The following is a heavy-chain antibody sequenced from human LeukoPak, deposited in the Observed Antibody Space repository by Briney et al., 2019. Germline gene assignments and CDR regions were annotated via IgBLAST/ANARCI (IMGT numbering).Heavy chain of an antibody. V-gene: IGHV1-18*01. D-gene: IGHD6-13*01. CDR3: ARATPGIAAAGKRGNFDY. J-gene: IGHJ4*02. Sequence: ASVKVFCKASGYTFTSYGISWVRQAPGQGLEWMGWISAYNGNTNYAQKLQGRVTMTTDTSTSTAYMELRSLRSDDTAVYYCARATPGIAAAGKRGNFDYWGRGTLVTVSS. CDR1: GYTFTSYG. CDR2: ISAYNGNT.